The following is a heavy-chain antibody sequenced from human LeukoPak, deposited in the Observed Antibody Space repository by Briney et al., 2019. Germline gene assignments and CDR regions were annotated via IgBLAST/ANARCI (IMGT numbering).Heavy chain of an antibody. CDR2: INSDGSST. D-gene: IGHD6-13*01. Sequence: PGGSLRLSCAASGFTFNNYWMHWVRQAPGKGLVWVSRINSDGSSTGYAGSVKGRFTISRDNAKNTVYLQMNSLRAEDTAVYFCASGESRDYWGQGTLVTVSS. V-gene: IGHV3-74*01. CDR3: ASGESRDY. CDR1: GFTFNNYW. J-gene: IGHJ4*02.